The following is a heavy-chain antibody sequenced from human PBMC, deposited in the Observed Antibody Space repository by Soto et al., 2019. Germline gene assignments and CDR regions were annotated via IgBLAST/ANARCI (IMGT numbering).Heavy chain of an antibody. V-gene: IGHV3-23*01. CDR3: AKCGGLGTPRGRGSCYCPIDY. CDR1: GFSFSTYA. D-gene: IGHD2-15*01. CDR2: ISGGVTTT. Sequence: LRLSCATSGFSFSTYAMSWVRQAPGEGLEWVSGISGGVTTTYYADSVKGRFTISRDNSKNTVYLQMNSLRADDTAVYYCAKCGGLGTPRGRGSCYCPIDYWSQGIPVTVSS. J-gene: IGHJ4*02.